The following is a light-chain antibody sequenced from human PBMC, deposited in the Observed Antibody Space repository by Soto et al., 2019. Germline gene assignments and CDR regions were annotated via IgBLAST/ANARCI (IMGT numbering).Light chain of an antibody. V-gene: IGLV2-23*02. J-gene: IGLJ1*01. CDR3: CSSGGSPTYV. CDR2: EVN. CDR1: SSNVGSYKL. Sequence: QSVLTQPASVSGSPGRSITISCTGTSSNVGSYKLVSWYQRHPGKAPKLMIFEVNKRPSGVSNRFSGSKSGNTASLTISGLKVEDEADYYCCSSGGSPTYVFGTGTKVTVL.